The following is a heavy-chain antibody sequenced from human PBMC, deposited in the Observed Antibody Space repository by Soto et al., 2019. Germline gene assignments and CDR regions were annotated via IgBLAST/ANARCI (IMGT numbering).Heavy chain of an antibody. Sequence: QVQLVQSGAEVKKPGASVKVSCETSGYTFTIYGISWVRQAPGQGLEWMGWISPYNANTNYAQNLQDRVIMTTDTSTSTAYMELRSLRSDDTAVYYCARSYSSAWYGPYFDYWGQGTLVTVSS. J-gene: IGHJ4*02. V-gene: IGHV1-18*01. CDR1: GYTFTIYG. D-gene: IGHD6-19*01. CDR3: ARSYSSAWYGPYFDY. CDR2: ISPYNANT.